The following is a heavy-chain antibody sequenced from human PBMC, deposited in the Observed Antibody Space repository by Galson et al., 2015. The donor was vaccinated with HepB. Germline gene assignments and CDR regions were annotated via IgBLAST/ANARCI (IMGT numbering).Heavy chain of an antibody. CDR3: AKARVRVTMLKDGMDV. CDR2: ISGSGGST. Sequence: SLRLSCAASGFTFSSYAMSWVRQAPGKGLEWVSAISGSGGSTYYADSVKGRFTISRDNSKNTLYLQMNSLRAEDTAVYYCAKARVRVTMLKDGMDVWGQGTTVTVSS. CDR1: GFTFSSYA. V-gene: IGHV3-23*01. J-gene: IGHJ6*02. D-gene: IGHD3-10*01.